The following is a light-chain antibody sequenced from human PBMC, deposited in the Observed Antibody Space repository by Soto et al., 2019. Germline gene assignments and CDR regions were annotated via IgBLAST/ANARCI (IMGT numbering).Light chain of an antibody. V-gene: IGKV1-5*01. J-gene: IGKJ1*01. CDR1: QSISSW. Sequence: DIQMTQFPSTLSSSVGERVTISFRASQSISSWLAWYQQKPGKAPKLLIYDASSLESGVPSRFSGSGSGTEFTLTISSLQPDDFATYYCQQYNSYWTFGQGTKVDIK. CDR2: DAS. CDR3: QQYNSYWT.